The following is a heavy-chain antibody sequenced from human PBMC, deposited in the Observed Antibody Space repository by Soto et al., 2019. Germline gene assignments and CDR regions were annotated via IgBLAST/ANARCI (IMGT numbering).Heavy chain of an antibody. D-gene: IGHD3-16*01. J-gene: IGHJ6*03. Sequence: PSETLSLTCAVSSGSISSSNWWSWVRQPPGKGLEWIGEIYHSGSTNYNPSLKSRVTISVDKSKNQFSLKLSSVTAADTAVYYCARVSSPFGYYYYMDVWGKGTTVTVS. CDR2: IYHSGST. CDR3: ARVSSPFGYYYYMDV. CDR1: SGSISSSNW. V-gene: IGHV4-4*02.